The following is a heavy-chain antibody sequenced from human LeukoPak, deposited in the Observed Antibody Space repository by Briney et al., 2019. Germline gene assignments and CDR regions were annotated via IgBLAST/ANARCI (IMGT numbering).Heavy chain of an antibody. J-gene: IGHJ6*02. CDR3: ARDSNPSDYAYGMDV. Sequence: SETLSLTCTVSGGSISSYYWSWIRQPPGKGLEWIGYIYYSGSTNYNPSLKSRVTISVDTSKNQFSLKLSSVTAADTAVYYCARDSNPSDYAYGMDVWSQGTTVTVSS. D-gene: IGHD1-14*01. CDR2: IYYSGST. CDR1: GGSISSYY. V-gene: IGHV4-59*01.